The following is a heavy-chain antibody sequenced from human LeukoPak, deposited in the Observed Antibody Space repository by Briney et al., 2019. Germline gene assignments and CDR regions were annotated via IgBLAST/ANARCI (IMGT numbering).Heavy chain of an antibody. CDR1: GDSVSSNSAA. V-gene: IGHV6-1*01. D-gene: IGHD6-13*01. J-gene: IGHJ3*02. Sequence: SQTLSLTCAISGDSVSSNSAAWNWIRQSPPRGLEWLGRTYYRSKWYNDYAVSVKSRITINPDTSKNQFSLQLNSVTPEDTAVYYCARSGLAAAGTFHAFDIWGQGTMVTVSS. CDR3: ARSGLAAAGTFHAFDI. CDR2: TYYRSKWYN.